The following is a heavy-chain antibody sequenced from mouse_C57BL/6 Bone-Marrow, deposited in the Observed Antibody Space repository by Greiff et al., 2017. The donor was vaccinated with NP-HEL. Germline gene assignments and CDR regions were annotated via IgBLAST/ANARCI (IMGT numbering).Heavy chain of an antibody. V-gene: IGHV1-58*01. CDR3: ARCHYYGSSYDYAMDY. CDR2: IYIGNGYT. CDR1: GYTFTSYG. Sequence: EVKLMESGAELVRPGSSVKMSCKTSGYTFTSYGINWVKQRPGQGLEWIGYIYIGNGYTEYNEKFKGKATLTSDTSSSTAYMQLSSLTSEDSAIYFCARCHYYGSSYDYAMDYWGQGTSVTVSS. J-gene: IGHJ4*01. D-gene: IGHD1-1*01.